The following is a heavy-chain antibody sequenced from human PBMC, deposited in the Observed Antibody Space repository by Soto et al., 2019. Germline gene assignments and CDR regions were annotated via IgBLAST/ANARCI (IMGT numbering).Heavy chain of an antibody. Sequence: QVQLVESGGGVVQPGRSLRLSCAASGFTFSSYAMHWVRQAPGKGLEWVAVISYDGSNKYYADSVKGRFTISRDNSKNTLYLQMNSLRAEDTAVYYCARDSAPLMSFVYGGNRREYYFDYWGQGTLVTVSS. D-gene: IGHD4-17*01. CDR2: ISYDGSNK. J-gene: IGHJ4*02. V-gene: IGHV3-30-3*01. CDR1: GFTFSSYA. CDR3: ARDSAPLMSFVYGGNRREYYFDY.